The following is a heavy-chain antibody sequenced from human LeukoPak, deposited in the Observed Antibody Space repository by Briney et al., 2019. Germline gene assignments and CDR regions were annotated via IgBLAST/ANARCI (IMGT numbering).Heavy chain of an antibody. V-gene: IGHV1-69*04. Sequence: GASVKVSCKASGGTFSSYAISWVRQAPGQGLEWMGRIIPILGIANYAQKFQGRVTITADKSTSTAYMELSSLRSEDTAVYYCARGYSGFYYYGMDVWGQGTTVTVSS. CDR2: IIPILGIA. CDR3: ARGYSGFYYYGMDV. J-gene: IGHJ6*02. CDR1: GGTFSSYA. D-gene: IGHD5-12*01.